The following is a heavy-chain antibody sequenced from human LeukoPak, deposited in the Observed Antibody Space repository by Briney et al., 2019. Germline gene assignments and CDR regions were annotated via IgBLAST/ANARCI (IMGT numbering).Heavy chain of an antibody. CDR3: ARMGGYYDILTGQSSPRWFDP. D-gene: IGHD3-9*01. Sequence: ASVKVSCKASGCTFTGYYMHWVRQAPGQGLEWMGIINPSGGSTSYAQKFQGRVTMTRDMSTSTVYMELSSLRSEDTAVYYCARMGGYYDILTGQSSPRWFDPWGQGTLVTVSS. CDR1: GCTFTGYY. CDR2: INPSGGST. V-gene: IGHV1-46*01. J-gene: IGHJ5*02.